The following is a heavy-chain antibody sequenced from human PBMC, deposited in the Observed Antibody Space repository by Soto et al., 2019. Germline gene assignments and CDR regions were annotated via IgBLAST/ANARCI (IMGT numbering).Heavy chain of an antibody. J-gene: IGHJ4*02. D-gene: IGHD5-18*01. CDR1: GDSVSSDNYY. Sequence: QVQLQESGPGLVKPSETLSLTCTVSGDSVSSDNYYWTWIRQPPGKGLEWIGYIYSSGSTNYNPSLKSRVTISLDTSSNQFSLKLTYVTAADTAVYYCARDIRGYSRAFDYWGQGTLVTVSS. V-gene: IGHV4-61*01. CDR2: IYSSGST. CDR3: ARDIRGYSRAFDY.